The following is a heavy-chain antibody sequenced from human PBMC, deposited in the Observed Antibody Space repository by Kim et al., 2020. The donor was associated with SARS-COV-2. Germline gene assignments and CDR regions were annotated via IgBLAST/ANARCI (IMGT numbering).Heavy chain of an antibody. V-gene: IGHV4-34*01. CDR3: ARGRDSSGYYPTVGAFDI. CDR2: INHSGST. J-gene: IGHJ3*02. Sequence: SETLSLTCAVYGGSFSGYYWSWIRQPPGKGLEWIGEINHSGSTNYNPSLKSRVTISVDTSKNQFSLKLSSVTAADTAVYYCARGRDSSGYYPTVGAFDIWGQGTMVTVSS. CDR1: GGSFSGYY. D-gene: IGHD3-22*01.